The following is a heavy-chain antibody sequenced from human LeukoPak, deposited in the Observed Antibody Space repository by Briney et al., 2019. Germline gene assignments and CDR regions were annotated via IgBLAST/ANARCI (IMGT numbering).Heavy chain of an antibody. D-gene: IGHD6-6*01. Sequence: GGSLRLSCAASGFTVSSNYMSWVRQAPGKGLEWVSVIYSGGSTYYADSVKGRFTISRHNSKNTLYLQTNSLRAEDTAVYYCARGYMAARAPFDYWGQGTLVTVSS. V-gene: IGHV3-53*04. CDR3: ARGYMAARAPFDY. J-gene: IGHJ4*02. CDR1: GFTVSSNY. CDR2: IYSGGST.